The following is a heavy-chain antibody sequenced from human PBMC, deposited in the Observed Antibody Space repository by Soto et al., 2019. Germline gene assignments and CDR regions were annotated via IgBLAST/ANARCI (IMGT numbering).Heavy chain of an antibody. Sequence: AGGSLRLSCTASGLTFSDRYMDWVRQAPGKGLEWVGRIRKKTNSYTTEYAASVKGRFIISRDDSTNSLYLQMSSLKTEDTAVYYCTTVTTVDYYFDYWGQGTLVTSPQ. V-gene: IGHV3-72*01. CDR3: TTVTTVDYYFDY. D-gene: IGHD4-17*01. CDR1: GLTFSDRY. CDR2: IRKKTNSYTT. J-gene: IGHJ4*02.